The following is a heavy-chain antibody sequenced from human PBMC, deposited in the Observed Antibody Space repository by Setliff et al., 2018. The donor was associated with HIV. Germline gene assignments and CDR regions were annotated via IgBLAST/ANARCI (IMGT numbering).Heavy chain of an antibody. Sequence: LSLTCTVSGDSISTDYWTWIRQPPGKGLEWIGYIYYSGSTYYNPSLKSRVTISVDTSRNQFSLKLSSVTAADTAVYYCARDRSDYYNLPGYFDHWGQGTPVTVSS. J-gene: IGHJ4*02. D-gene: IGHD3-3*01. CDR1: GDSISTDY. CDR2: IYYSGST. V-gene: IGHV4-59*12. CDR3: ARDRSDYYNLPGYFDH.